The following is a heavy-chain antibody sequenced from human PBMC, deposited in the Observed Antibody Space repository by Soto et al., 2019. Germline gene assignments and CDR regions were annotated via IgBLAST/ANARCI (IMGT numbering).Heavy chain of an antibody. CDR1: GGTFSSYA. V-gene: IGHV1-69*01. Sequence: QVQLVQSGAEVKKPGSSVKVSCKASGGTFSSYAISWVRQAPGQGHEWMGGIIPIFGTANYAQKFQGRVTITADESTSTAYMELSSLRSEDTAVYYCARVEWRNPIYYYYGMDVWGQGTTVTVSS. CDR2: IIPIFGTA. D-gene: IGHD3-3*01. J-gene: IGHJ6*02. CDR3: ARVEWRNPIYYYYGMDV.